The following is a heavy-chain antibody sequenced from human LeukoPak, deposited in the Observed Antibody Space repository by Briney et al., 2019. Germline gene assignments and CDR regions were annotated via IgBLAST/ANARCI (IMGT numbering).Heavy chain of an antibody. CDR3: AKMSGSYYSAFDI. Sequence: GGSLRLSCAASGFTFSSYAMSWVRQAPGKGLEWVSTISGSGGSTYYADSVKGRFTISRDNSKNTLYLQMNSLRAEDTAVYYCAKMSGSYYSAFDIWGQGTMVTVSS. CDR1: GFTFSSYA. CDR2: ISGSGGST. J-gene: IGHJ3*02. D-gene: IGHD1-26*01. V-gene: IGHV3-23*01.